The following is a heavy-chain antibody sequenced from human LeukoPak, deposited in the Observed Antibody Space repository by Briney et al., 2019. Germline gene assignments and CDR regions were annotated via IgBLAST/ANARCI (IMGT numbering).Heavy chain of an antibody. D-gene: IGHD2-15*01. Sequence: GGSLRLSCAASGFTFSSYAMSWVRQAPGKGLEGVSTISGSGGSTYYADSVKGRFTISRDTSKNTVYLQMNSLRVEDTAIYYCAKGIVVIMAAGYYFDYWGQGTLVTVSS. CDR2: ISGSGGST. CDR3: AKGIVVIMAAGYYFDY. V-gene: IGHV3-23*01. CDR1: GFTFSSYA. J-gene: IGHJ4*02.